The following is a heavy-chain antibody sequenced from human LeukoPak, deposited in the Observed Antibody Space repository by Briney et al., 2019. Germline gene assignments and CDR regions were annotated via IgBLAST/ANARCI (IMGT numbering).Heavy chain of an antibody. Sequence: PSETLSLTCAVYGGSFSGYYWSWIRQPPGKGLEWIGSIYYNGSTYYNPSLKSRVTISVDTSKNQFSLKLSSVTAADTAVYYCASRRFGDESFDYWGQGTLVTVSS. CDR2: IYYNGST. V-gene: IGHV4-34*01. J-gene: IGHJ4*02. CDR3: ASRRFGDESFDY. CDR1: GGSFSGYY. D-gene: IGHD3-10*01.